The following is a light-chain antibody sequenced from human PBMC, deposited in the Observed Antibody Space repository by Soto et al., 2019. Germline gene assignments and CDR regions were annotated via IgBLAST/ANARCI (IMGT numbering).Light chain of an antibody. J-gene: IGKJ1*01. CDR1: QSISNR. Sequence: DIQMTQSTSTLSASLGDGVTITWGASQSISNRLAWYQQRPGKAPKYLIYDASTLDSGAPSRFSGSGSGTEFNLSISSLQTDDFATYYCQQYNIYPWTFGQGTKVDIK. CDR3: QQYNIYPWT. V-gene: IGKV1-5*01. CDR2: DAS.